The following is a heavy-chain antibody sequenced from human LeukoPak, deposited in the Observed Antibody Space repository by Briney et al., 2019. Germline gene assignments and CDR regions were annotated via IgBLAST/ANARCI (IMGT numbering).Heavy chain of an antibody. CDR1: GFTFSSYW. D-gene: IGHD3-16*02. Sequence: QPGGSLRLSCAASGFTFSSYWMHWVRQAPGKGLVWVSRINTDGSSTSYADSVKGRFTISRDNAKNTLYLQMNSLRAEDTAVYYCASSYDYVWGSYREPQYYFDYWGQGTLVTVSS. V-gene: IGHV3-74*01. J-gene: IGHJ4*02. CDR3: ASSYDYVWGSYREPQYYFDY. CDR2: INTDGSST.